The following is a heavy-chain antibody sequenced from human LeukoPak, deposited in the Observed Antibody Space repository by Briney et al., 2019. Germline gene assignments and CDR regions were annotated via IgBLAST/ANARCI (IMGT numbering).Heavy chain of an antibody. CDR1: GDSISTSNSY. Sequence: SETLSLTCAVSGDSISTSNSYWGWIRRPPGKGLEWVGSIYYSGNTYYNPSLKSRVTISVDTSKNQFPLKLTSVTAADTAVYYCARQTGVGLFILPGGRGTLVTVSS. CDR3: ARQTGVGLFILP. CDR2: IYYSGNT. V-gene: IGHV4-39*01. D-gene: IGHD3-3*01. J-gene: IGHJ4*02.